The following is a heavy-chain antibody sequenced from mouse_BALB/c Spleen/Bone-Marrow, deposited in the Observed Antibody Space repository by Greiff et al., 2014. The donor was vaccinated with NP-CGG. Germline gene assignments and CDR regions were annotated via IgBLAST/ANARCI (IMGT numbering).Heavy chain of an antibody. CDR2: IYPGNSDT. CDR3: TRVITAVVATRAMDY. D-gene: IGHD1-1*01. Sequence: EVKLQQSGTVLARPGASVKMSCKASGYTFTSYWMHWVKQRPGKGLEWIGAIYPGNSDTSYNKKFKGKAKLTAVTSTSTAYMELSSLTNDDSAVYYCTRVITAVVATRAMDYWGQGASVTVST. V-gene: IGHV1-5*01. J-gene: IGHJ4*01. CDR1: GYTFTSYW.